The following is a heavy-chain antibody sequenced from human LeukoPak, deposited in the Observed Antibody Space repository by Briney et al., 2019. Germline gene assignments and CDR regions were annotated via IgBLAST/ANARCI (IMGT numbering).Heavy chain of an antibody. V-gene: IGHV3-23*01. CDR1: GFTFRNHA. J-gene: IGHJ4*02. CDR3: AKDKPPAAAAPFPFYYFDY. Sequence: GGSLRLSCGASGFTFRNHAMSWVRQAPGKGLEWVSAISGSGGGTFYADSVKGRFTISRDNSKNTLYLQMNSLRAEDTAVYYCAKDKPPAAAAPFPFYYFDYWGQGTLVTVSS. CDR2: ISGSGGGT. D-gene: IGHD6-13*01.